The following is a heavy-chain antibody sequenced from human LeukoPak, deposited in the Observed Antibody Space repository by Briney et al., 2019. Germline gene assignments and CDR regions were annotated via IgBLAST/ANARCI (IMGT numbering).Heavy chain of an antibody. V-gene: IGHV1-18*01. Sequence: ASVKVSCKASGYTFTNYGISWVQQAPGQGLEWMGWISAYHGNTNYAQKLQGRVTMTTDTSMSTVYMELRSLRSGDTAVYYCARDTSPGYGDPPAWFDPWGQGTLVTVSS. CDR2: ISAYHGNT. CDR3: ARDTSPGYGDPPAWFDP. CDR1: GYTFTNYG. J-gene: IGHJ5*02. D-gene: IGHD4-17*01.